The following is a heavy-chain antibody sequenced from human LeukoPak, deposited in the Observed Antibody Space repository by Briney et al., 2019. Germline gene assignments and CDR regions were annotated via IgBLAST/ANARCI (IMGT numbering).Heavy chain of an antibody. Sequence: PGGSLRLSCAASGVTFSSYAMHWVRQAPGKGLEWVAVVSYDGSNKYYADSVKGRFTISRDNSKNTLYLQMNSLRAEDTAVYYCASSSSSYFDYWGQGTLVTVSS. D-gene: IGHD6-6*01. CDR2: VSYDGSNK. J-gene: IGHJ4*02. CDR1: GVTFSSYA. V-gene: IGHV3-30-3*01. CDR3: ASSSSSYFDY.